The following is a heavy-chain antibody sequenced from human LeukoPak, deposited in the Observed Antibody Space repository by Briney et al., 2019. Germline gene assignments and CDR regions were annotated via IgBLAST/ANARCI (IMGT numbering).Heavy chain of an antibody. V-gene: IGHV3-13*01. Sequence: GGSLRLSCAASGFTFSDHAMHWVRQATGKGLEWVSAIGIAGDTFYPGSVKGRFTISRDNAKNSLYLQMNSLRAEDTAVYYCARASRSGYSSGWYRVDFDYWGQGTLVTVSS. CDR2: IGIAGDT. D-gene: IGHD6-19*01. CDR3: ARASRSGYSSGWYRVDFDY. J-gene: IGHJ4*02. CDR1: GFTFSDHA.